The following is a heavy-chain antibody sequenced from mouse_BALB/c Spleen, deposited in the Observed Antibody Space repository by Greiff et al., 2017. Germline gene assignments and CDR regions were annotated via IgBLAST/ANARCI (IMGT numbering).Heavy chain of an antibody. V-gene: IGHV3-2*02. D-gene: IGHD4-1*01. CDR1: GYSITSDYA. CDR2: ISYSGST. J-gene: IGHJ3*01. CDR3: ARYTGTGAY. Sequence: EGKLVESGPGLVKPSQSLSLTCTVTGYSITSDYAWNWIRQFPGNKLEWMGYISYSGSTSYNPSLKSRISITRDTSKNQFFLQLNSVTTEDTATYYCARYTGTGAYWGQGTLVTVSA.